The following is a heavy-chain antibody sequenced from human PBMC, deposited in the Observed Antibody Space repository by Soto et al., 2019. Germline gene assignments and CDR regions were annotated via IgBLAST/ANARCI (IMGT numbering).Heavy chain of an antibody. CDR3: ARGHSTVISLFYYYYGMDV. CDR2: IIPIFGTA. D-gene: IGHD4-4*01. CDR1: GGTFSSYA. J-gene: IGHJ6*02. V-gene: IGHV1-69*13. Sequence: GASVKVSCKASGGTFSSYAISWVRQAHGQGLEWMGGIIPIFGTANYAQKFQGRVTITADESTSTAYMELSSLRSEDTAVYYCARGHSTVISLFYYYYGMDVWGQGATVTVSS.